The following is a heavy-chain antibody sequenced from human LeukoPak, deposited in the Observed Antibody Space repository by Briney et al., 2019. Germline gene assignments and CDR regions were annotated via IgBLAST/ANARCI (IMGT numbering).Heavy chain of an antibody. Sequence: PGRSLRLSCAASGFTFDDYAMHWVRQAPGKGLERVSGISWNSGSIGYADSVKGRFTISRDNAKNSLYLQMNSLRAEGTALYYCAKNPSSGWYAGQRPFDYWGQGTLVTVSS. J-gene: IGHJ4*02. CDR1: GFTFDDYA. CDR3: AKNPSSGWYAGQRPFDY. V-gene: IGHV3-9*01. CDR2: ISWNSGSI. D-gene: IGHD6-13*01.